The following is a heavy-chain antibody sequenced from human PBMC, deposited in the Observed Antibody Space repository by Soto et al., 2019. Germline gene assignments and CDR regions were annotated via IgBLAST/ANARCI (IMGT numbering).Heavy chain of an antibody. J-gene: IGHJ6*02. CDR1: GFTFSSYA. CDR3: AKEVADEDYSNVYGMDV. D-gene: IGHD4-4*01. V-gene: IGHV3-23*01. Sequence: GGSLRLSCAASGFTFSSYAMSWVRQAPGKGLEWVSGINGSGGSTYYADSVKGRFTISRDNSKNTLYLQMNSLRAEDTAVYYCAKEVADEDYSNVYGMDVWGQGTTVTVSS. CDR2: INGSGGST.